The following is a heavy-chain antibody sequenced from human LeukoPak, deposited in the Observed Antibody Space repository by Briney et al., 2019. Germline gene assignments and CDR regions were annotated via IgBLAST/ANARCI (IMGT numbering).Heavy chain of an antibody. D-gene: IGHD1-26*01. J-gene: IGHJ4*02. CDR1: GFTVSSNY. Sequence: PGGSLRLSCAASGFTVSSNYMSWVRQAPGKGLEWVSAISGSGGSTYYADSVKGRFTISRDNAKNSLYLQMNSLRAEDTAVYYCAREVGHFDYWGQGTLVTVSS. V-gene: IGHV3-21*01. CDR2: ISGSGGST. CDR3: AREVGHFDY.